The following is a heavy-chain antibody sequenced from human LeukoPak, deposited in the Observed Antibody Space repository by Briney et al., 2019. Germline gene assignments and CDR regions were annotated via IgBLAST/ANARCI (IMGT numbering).Heavy chain of an antibody. CDR2: VSGSGDNT. V-gene: IGHV3-23*01. CDR3: ARWGNDYSQFDS. J-gene: IGHJ4*02. Sequence: PEGSLRLSCAASGFTFNNYAMTWVRQAPGKGLEWVSVVSGSGDNTNYADSVKGRFTISRDNSKNTLFLQMNSLRTEDTAVYFCARWGNDYSQFDSWGQGTLVTVS. D-gene: IGHD4-11*01. CDR1: GFTFNNYA.